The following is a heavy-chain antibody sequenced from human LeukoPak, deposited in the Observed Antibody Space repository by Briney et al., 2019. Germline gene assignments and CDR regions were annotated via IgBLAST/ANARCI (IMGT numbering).Heavy chain of an antibody. CDR2: ISYDGSNK. D-gene: IGHD6-13*01. J-gene: IGHJ5*02. CDR3: ARGRQLVTRNWFDP. CDR1: GFTFSSYA. Sequence: GGSLRLSCAASGFTFSSYAMHWVRQAPGKGLEWVAVISYDGSNKYYADSVKGRFTISRDNSKNTLYLQMNSLRAEDTAVYYCARGRQLVTRNWFDPWGQGTLVTVSS. V-gene: IGHV3-30-3*01.